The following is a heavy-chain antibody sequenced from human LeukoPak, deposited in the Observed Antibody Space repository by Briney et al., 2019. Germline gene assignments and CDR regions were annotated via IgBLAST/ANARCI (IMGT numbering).Heavy chain of an antibody. D-gene: IGHD6-19*01. CDR3: ARERTGGWDAFDF. CDR2: INSVGSST. J-gene: IGHJ4*02. CDR1: GFTFSSFW. V-gene: IGHV3-74*01. Sequence: PGGSLRLSCAASGFTFSSFWMHWVRQAPGKGLVWVSRINSVGSSTSYADSVKGRFTISRDNAKNTLYLQMNSLRAEDTAVYYCARERTGGWDAFDFWGQGTLVTVSS.